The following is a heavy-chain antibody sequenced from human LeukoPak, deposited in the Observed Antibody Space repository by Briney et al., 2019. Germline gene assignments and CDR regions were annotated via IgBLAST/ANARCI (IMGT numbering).Heavy chain of an antibody. D-gene: IGHD1-26*01. CDR3: AREKNQIVGVTNDAFDI. V-gene: IGHV4-59*01. CDR1: GGSISSYY. Sequence: PSETLSLTCTVSGGSISSYYWSWIRQPPGKGLEWIGYIYYSGSTNYNPSLKSRVTISVDTSKNQFSLKLSSVTAADTAVYYCAREKNQIVGVTNDAFDIWGQGTMVTVSS. J-gene: IGHJ3*02. CDR2: IYYSGST.